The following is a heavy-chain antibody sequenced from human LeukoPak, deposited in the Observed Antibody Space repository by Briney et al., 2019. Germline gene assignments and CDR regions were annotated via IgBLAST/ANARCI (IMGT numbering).Heavy chain of an antibody. J-gene: IGHJ5*02. CDR1: GYTFTSYY. CDR3: ARGAHVRMYDSNHNCFDP. V-gene: IGHV1-46*01. CDR2: INPSGGRT. D-gene: IGHD3-22*01. Sequence: ASVKVSCKASGYTFTSYYIYWMRQAHGHGLDWMGVINPSGGRTNYAHKFQGRVTMTRDMSTSTVYMELSSLRSEDTAVYYCARGAHVRMYDSNHNCFDPWGQGTLVTVSS.